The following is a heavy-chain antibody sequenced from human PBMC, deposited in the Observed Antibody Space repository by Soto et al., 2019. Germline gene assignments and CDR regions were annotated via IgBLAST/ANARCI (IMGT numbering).Heavy chain of an antibody. CDR2: IYYSGST. Sequence: SETLSLTCTVSGGSISSYYWSWIRQPPGKGLEWIGYIYYSGSTNYNPSLKSRVTISVDTSKNQFSLKLSSVTAADTAVYYCARDSSGWLRGGYYYYMDVWGKGTTVTVSS. CDR1: GGSISSYY. D-gene: IGHD6-19*01. V-gene: IGHV4-59*01. J-gene: IGHJ6*03. CDR3: ARDSSGWLRGGYYYYMDV.